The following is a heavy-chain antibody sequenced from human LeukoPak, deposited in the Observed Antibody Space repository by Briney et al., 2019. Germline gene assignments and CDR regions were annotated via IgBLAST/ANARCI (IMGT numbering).Heavy chain of an antibody. J-gene: IGHJ4*02. D-gene: IGHD2-21*02. CDR2: INHNGAST. CDR1: GFTFTTFA. CDR3: VKRAYCGGDCYPDY. V-gene: IGHV3-23*01. Sequence: GGSLRLSCAASGFTFTTFAMSWVRHTPGKGPQWVSAINHNGASTYYADSVRGRFTISGDNSRKTLYLQLNSLRVEDTAVYYCVKRAYCGGDCYPDYWGQGTLVTVSS.